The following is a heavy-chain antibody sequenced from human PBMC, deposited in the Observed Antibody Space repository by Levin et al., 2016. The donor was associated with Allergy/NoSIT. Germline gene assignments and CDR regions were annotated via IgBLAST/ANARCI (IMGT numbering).Heavy chain of an antibody. CDR3: ARGTANWGYGSHDAFDI. CDR1: GGSVSSGSYY. V-gene: IGHV4-61*01. J-gene: IGHJ3*02. CDR2: IYYSGST. Sequence: SETLSLTCTVSGGSVSSGSYYWSWIRQPPGKGLEWIGYIYYSGSTNYNPSLKSRVTISVDTSKNQFSLKLSSVTAADTAVYYCARGTANWGYGSHDAFDIWGQGTMVTVSS. D-gene: IGHD7-27*01.